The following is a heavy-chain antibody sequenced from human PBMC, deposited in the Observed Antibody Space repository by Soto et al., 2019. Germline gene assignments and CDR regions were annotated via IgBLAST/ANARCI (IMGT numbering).Heavy chain of an antibody. V-gene: IGHV4-34*01. J-gene: IGHJ5*02. CDR3: ARGRGRGWFDP. D-gene: IGHD1-26*01. CDR2: INHSGST. CDR1: GGSFSGYY. Sequence: QVQLQQWGAGLLKPSETLSLTCAVYGGSFSGYYWSWIRQPPGKGLEWIGEINHSGSTNYNPSLKSXXTXSEXTSKNQFSLKLSSVTAADTAVYYCARGRGRGWFDPWGQGTLVTVSS.